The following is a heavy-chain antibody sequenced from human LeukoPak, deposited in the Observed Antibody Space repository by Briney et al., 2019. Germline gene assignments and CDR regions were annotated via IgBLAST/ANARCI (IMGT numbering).Heavy chain of an antibody. Sequence: RRASVTVSCKASGYTFTGYYMHWVRQAPGQGREGMGWINANSGGTNYAQKFQGWVTMTRDTSISTAYMELSRLRSDDTAVYYCARGRSATPPVDYWGQGTLVTVSS. CDR1: GYTFTGYY. CDR2: INANSGGT. V-gene: IGHV1-2*04. J-gene: IGHJ4*02. D-gene: IGHD3-10*01. CDR3: ARGRSATPPVDY.